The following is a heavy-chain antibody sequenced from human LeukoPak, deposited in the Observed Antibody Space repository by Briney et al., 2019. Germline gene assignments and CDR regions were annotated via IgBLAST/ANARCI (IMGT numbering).Heavy chain of an antibody. Sequence: GGSLRLSCAASGFTVSVNYMSWVRQAPGEGLEWVSVISSGGSTSYADSVKGRFTISRDNSKNTLYLQMNSLRADDTAVYYCARERCTSAYSHWFDPWGQGTLVTVSS. J-gene: IGHJ5*02. CDR3: ARERCTSAYSHWFDP. CDR2: ISSGGST. CDR1: GFTVSVNY. D-gene: IGHD2-8*02. V-gene: IGHV3-53*01.